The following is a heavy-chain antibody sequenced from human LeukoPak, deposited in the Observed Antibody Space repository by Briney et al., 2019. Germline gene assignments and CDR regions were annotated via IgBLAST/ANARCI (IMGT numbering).Heavy chain of an antibody. V-gene: IGHV5-51*01. CDR1: GYSFTSYW. CDR3: ARYYCSSTSCYGFDY. CDR2: IYHGDSDT. J-gene: IGHJ4*02. Sequence: GGSLRLSCKGSGYSFTSYWIGWVRQMPGKGLEWMGIIYHGDSDTRYSPSFQGQATISDDTSISTAYLQWSILKASDTAMYYCARYYCSSTSCYGFDYWGQGTLVTVSS. D-gene: IGHD2-2*01.